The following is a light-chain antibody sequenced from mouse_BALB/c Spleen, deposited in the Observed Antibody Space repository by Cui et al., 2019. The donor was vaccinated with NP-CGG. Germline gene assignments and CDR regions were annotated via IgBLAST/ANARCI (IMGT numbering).Light chain of an antibody. CDR2: GTN. Sequence: QAVVTHASALTTSPGETVTLTCRSSTGAVTTSNYANWVQEKSDHLFTGLIGGTNNRAPGVPARFSGSLIGDKAARTITGAQTEDEAIYFCALWYSNHWVFGGGTKLTVL. CDR3: ALWYSNHWV. V-gene: IGLV1*01. J-gene: IGLJ1*01. CDR1: TGAVTTSNY.